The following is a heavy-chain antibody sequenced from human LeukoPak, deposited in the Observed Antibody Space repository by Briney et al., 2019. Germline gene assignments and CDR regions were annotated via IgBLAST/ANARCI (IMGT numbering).Heavy chain of an antibody. CDR2: ISYDGSNK. J-gene: IGHJ6*02. CDR1: GFTFSSYA. Sequence: GGSLRLSCAASGFTFSSYAMHWVRQAPGKGLEWVAVISYDGSNKYYADSVKGRFTISRDNSKNTLYLQMNSLRAEDTAVYYCATVETTVVTPPTHYGMDVWGQGTTVTVSS. D-gene: IGHD4-23*01. V-gene: IGHV3-30-3*01. CDR3: ATVETTVVTPPTHYGMDV.